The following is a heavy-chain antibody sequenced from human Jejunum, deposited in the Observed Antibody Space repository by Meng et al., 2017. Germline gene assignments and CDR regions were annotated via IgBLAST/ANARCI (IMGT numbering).Heavy chain of an antibody. CDR2: IYYSGST. V-gene: IGHV4-59*01. CDR3: ARDGFSIGHHFDY. J-gene: IGHJ4*02. Sequence: QRQESGPGLVKPSDTLSLTCTVSGGSMSGSYRSWIRQPPGKGLEWIGYIYYSGSTNYNPSLKSRVTISVDTSKNQFSLKLSSVTAADTAVYYCARDGFSIGHHFDYWGQGTLVTVSS. CDR1: GGSMSGSY. D-gene: IGHD2-15*01.